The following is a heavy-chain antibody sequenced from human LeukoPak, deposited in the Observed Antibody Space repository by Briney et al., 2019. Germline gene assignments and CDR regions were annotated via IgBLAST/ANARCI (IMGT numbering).Heavy chain of an antibody. CDR3: VKGQHTGSSFFDY. V-gene: IGHV3-33*06. Sequence: GGSLRLSCAASGFTFRSHGMHWVRQTPGKGLEWLAVIWYDRSKTYYADSVKGRFTISRDNSKNTVDLQMDSLRAEDTAVYYCVKGQHTGSSFFDYWGQGTLVTVSS. J-gene: IGHJ4*02. CDR1: GFTFRSHG. D-gene: IGHD1-26*01. CDR2: IWYDRSKT.